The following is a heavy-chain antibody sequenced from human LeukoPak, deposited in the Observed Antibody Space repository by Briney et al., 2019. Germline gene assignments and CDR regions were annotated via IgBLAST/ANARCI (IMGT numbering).Heavy chain of an antibody. CDR3: ARGIQLWLPFFDY. Sequence: SVKVSCKASGGTFSSYAISWVRQAPGQGLEWMGGIIPIFGTANYAQKFQGRVTITTDESTSTAYMELSSLSSEDTAVYYCARGIQLWLPFFDYWGQGTLVTVSS. D-gene: IGHD5-18*01. V-gene: IGHV1-69*05. J-gene: IGHJ4*02. CDR2: IIPIFGTA. CDR1: GGTFSSYA.